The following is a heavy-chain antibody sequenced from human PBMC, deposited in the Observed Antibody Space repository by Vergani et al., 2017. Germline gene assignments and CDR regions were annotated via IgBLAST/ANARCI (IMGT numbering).Heavy chain of an antibody. CDR1: GCSISSYY. V-gene: IGHV4-59*01. CDR2: IYYSGST. CDR3: ARESYSSSPGAIDY. Sequence: QVQLQESGPGLVQPSETLSLTCTVSGCSISSYYWSWIRQPPGKGLEWIGYIYYSGSTNYNPSLKSRVTISVDTSKNQFSLKLSSVTAADTAVYYCARESYSSSPGAIDYWGQGTLVTVSS. J-gene: IGHJ4*02. D-gene: IGHD6-6*01.